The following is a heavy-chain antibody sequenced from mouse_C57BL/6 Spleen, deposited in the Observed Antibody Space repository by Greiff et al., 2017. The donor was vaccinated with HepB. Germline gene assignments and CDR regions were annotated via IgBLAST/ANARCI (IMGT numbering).Heavy chain of an antibody. D-gene: IGHD2-4*01. J-gene: IGHJ3*01. V-gene: IGHV1-81*01. CDR3: ARRDDYDTQY. CDR2: IYPRSGNT. Sequence: QVHVKQSGAELARPGASVKLSCKASGYTFTSYGISWVKQRTGQGLEWIGEIYPRSGNTYYNEKFKGKATLTADKSSSTAYMELRSLTSEDSAVYFCARRDDYDTQYWGQGTLVTVSA. CDR1: GYTFTSYG.